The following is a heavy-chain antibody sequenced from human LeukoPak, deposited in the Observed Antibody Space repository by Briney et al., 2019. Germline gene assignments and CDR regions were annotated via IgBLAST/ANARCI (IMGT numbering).Heavy chain of an antibody. J-gene: IGHJ4*02. CDR1: GFTFSSYS. CDR2: ISSSSSYI. V-gene: IGHV3-21*01. Sequence: PGGSLRLSCAASGFTFSSYSMNWVRQAPGKGLEWVSSISSSSSYIYYADSVKGRFTISRDNSKNTLYLQMNSLRAEDTAVYYCAKDLLGYCSGGSCYSVDYWGQGTLVTVSS. CDR3: AKDLLGYCSGGSCYSVDY. D-gene: IGHD2-15*01.